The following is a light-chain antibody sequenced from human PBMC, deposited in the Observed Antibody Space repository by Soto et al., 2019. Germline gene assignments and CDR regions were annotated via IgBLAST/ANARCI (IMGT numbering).Light chain of an antibody. CDR2: GAS. V-gene: IGKV3-20*01. Sequence: EIVLTRSPATQSLSPGERATLSFRASQSVSSSYLAWYQQKPGQAPRLLIYGASSRATGIPDRFSGSGSGTDFTLTISRLEPEDFAVYYCQQYGNSPKTFGQGTKVDI. CDR3: QQYGNSPKT. CDR1: QSVSSSY. J-gene: IGKJ1*01.